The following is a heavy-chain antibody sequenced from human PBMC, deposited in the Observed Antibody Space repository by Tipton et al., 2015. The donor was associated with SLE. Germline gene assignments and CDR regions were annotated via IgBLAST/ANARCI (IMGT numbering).Heavy chain of an antibody. CDR2: INHSGST. D-gene: IGHD2-2*01. Sequence: LRLSCAVYGGSFSGYYWSWIRQPPGKGLEWIGEINHSGSTNYNPSLKSRVTISVDTSKNQFSLKLSSVTAADTAVYYCARAKDCSSTSCYYYYYMDVWGQGTTVTVSS. CDR1: GGSFSGYY. CDR3: ARAKDCSSTSCYYYYYMDV. J-gene: IGHJ6*03. V-gene: IGHV4-34*01.